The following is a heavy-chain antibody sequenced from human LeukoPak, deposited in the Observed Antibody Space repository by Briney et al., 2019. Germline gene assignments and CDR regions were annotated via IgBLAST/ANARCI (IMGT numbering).Heavy chain of an antibody. CDR1: GFTFSSYE. Sequence: GGSLRLSCAASGFTFSSYEMNWVRQAPGKGLEWVSYISSSGSTIYYADSVKGRFTISRDNAKNSLYLQMNSLRAEGTAVYYCARDSSGPLGYWGQGTLVTVSS. V-gene: IGHV3-48*03. CDR3: ARDSSGPLGY. D-gene: IGHD3-22*01. CDR2: ISSSGSTI. J-gene: IGHJ4*02.